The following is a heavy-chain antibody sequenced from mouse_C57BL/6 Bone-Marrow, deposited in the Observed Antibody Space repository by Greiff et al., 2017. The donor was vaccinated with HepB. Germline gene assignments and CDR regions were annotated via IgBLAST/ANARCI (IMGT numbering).Heavy chain of an antibody. CDR3: AGGAY. CDR1: GYTFPSDW. V-gene: IGHV1-59*01. J-gene: IGHJ3*01. Sequence: QVQLQQPGAELVRPGTSVKLSCKASGYTFPSDWMHWVKQRPGQGLEWIGVIDPSDSYTNYNQKFKGKATLTVDTSSSTAYMQLSSLTSEDSAVYYCAGGAYWGQGTLVTVSA. CDR2: IDPSDSYT.